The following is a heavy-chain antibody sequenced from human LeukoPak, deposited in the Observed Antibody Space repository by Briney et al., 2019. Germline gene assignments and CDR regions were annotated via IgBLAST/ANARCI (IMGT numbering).Heavy chain of an antibody. CDR3: ARRMLRDSSGYHYYYYGMDV. D-gene: IGHD3-22*01. V-gene: IGHV3-66*01. Sequence: GGSLRLSCAASGFTVSSNYMSWVRQAPGKGLEWVSVIYSGGSTYYADSVKGRFTISGDNSKNALYLQMNSLRAEDTAVYYCARRMLRDSSGYHYYYYGMDVWGQGTTVTVSS. CDR2: IYSGGST. J-gene: IGHJ6*02. CDR1: GFTVSSNY.